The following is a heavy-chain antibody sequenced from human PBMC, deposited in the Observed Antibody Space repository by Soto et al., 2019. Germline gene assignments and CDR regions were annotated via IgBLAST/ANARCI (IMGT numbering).Heavy chain of an antibody. CDR3: ARAGDGTMVRGVIIVYYYYGMDV. CDR2: ISSSGSTI. Sequence: GGALRLYCAASVFTFSDYYMSWIRQAPGTGLEWVSYISSSGSTIYYADSVKGRFTISRDNAKNSLYLQMNSLRAEDTAVYYCARAGDGTMVRGVIIVYYYYGMDVWGQGTTVTVSS. D-gene: IGHD3-10*01. J-gene: IGHJ6*02. V-gene: IGHV3-11*01. CDR1: VFTFSDYY.